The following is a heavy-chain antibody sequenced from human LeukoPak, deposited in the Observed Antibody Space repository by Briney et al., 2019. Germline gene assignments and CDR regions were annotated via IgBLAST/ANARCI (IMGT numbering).Heavy chain of an antibody. D-gene: IGHD3-22*01. CDR1: GFTFSSYG. Sequence: GGSLRLPCAASGFTFSSYGMHWVRQAPGKGLEWVAVIWYDGSNKYYADSVKGRFTISRDNSKNTLYLQMNSLRAEDTAVYYCAKDYYDSSGYYGPFDYWGQGTLVTVSS. J-gene: IGHJ4*02. V-gene: IGHV3-33*06. CDR2: IWYDGSNK. CDR3: AKDYYDSSGYYGPFDY.